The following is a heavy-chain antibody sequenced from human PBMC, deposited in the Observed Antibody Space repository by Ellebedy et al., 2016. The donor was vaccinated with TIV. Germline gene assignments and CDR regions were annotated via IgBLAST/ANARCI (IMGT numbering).Heavy chain of an antibody. D-gene: IGHD2-2*02. V-gene: IGHV1-69*04. CDR1: GGTFNSFA. CDR2: IIPILGIA. CDR3: ATEITSLGYCSSTSCYSFDY. Sequence: ASVKVSCKASGGTFNSFAISWVRQAPGQGLEWMGRIIPILGIANYTQKFQGRVTITADKSSNTAYMELSSLRSEDTAVYYCATEITSLGYCSSTSCYSFDYWGQGTLVTVS. J-gene: IGHJ4*02.